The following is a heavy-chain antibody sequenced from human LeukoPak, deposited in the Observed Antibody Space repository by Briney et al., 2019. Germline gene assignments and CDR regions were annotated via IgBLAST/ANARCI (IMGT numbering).Heavy chain of an antibody. CDR3: AKGYYFDILSGYSSLDS. J-gene: IGHJ4*02. CDR1: GFTFGSYG. D-gene: IGHD3-9*01. CDR2: IRYDGSNK. Sequence: PGGSLRLSCAASGFTFGSYGMHWVRQAPGKGLEWVAFIRYDGSNKYYADSVKGRFTISRDDSKNTLYLQMNSLRAEDTAAYYCAKGYYFDILSGYSSLDSWGQGTLVTVSS. V-gene: IGHV3-30*02.